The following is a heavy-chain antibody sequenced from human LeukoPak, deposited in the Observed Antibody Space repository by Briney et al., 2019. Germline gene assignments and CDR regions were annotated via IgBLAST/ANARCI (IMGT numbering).Heavy chain of an antibody. D-gene: IGHD3-22*01. CDR1: GFSFYTYG. CDR3: ARVRVVITTWDAFDI. V-gene: IGHV3-33*01. CDR2: IWNDGSNK. J-gene: IGHJ3*02. Sequence: GGSLSLSCAVSGFSFYTYGIHWVRHAPGKGLEWVAVIWNDGSNKYYADSVKGRFTISRDNSKNTLYLQMNSLRAEDTAVYYCARVRVVITTWDAFDIWGQGTMVTVSS.